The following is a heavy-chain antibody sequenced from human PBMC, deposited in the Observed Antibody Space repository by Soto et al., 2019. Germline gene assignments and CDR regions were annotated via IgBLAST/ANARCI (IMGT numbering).Heavy chain of an antibody. CDR1: GFPFSSYA. D-gene: IGHD1-26*01. Sequence: GGSLRLSCAPSGFPFSSYALSWVRQAPGKGLEWISAINVGGLSTYYADSVKGRFTISRDNSKSTLSLHMNSLRAEDTAVYFCARASASGSYYYMDVWGKGTTVTVSS. CDR3: ARASASGSYYYMDV. J-gene: IGHJ6*03. CDR2: INVGGLST. V-gene: IGHV3-23*01.